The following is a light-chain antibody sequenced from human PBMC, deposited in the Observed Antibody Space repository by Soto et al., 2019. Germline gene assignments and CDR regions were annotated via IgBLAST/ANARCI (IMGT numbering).Light chain of an antibody. CDR1: QSVSSSN. CDR2: GAS. CDR3: QQYGSSPLYT. V-gene: IGKV3-20*01. J-gene: IGKJ2*01. Sequence: EIVLTQSPGTLSLSPGERATLSCRASQSVSSSNLAWYQQKPGQAPRLLIYGASSRATGIPDRFSGSGSGTDFTLTISRLEPEDFAVYYCQQYGSSPLYTVGQGTKVDIK.